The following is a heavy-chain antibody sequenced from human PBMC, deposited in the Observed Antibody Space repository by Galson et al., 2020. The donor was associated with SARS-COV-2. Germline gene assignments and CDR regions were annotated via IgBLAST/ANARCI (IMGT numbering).Heavy chain of an antibody. D-gene: IGHD3-3*01. V-gene: IGHV2-70*04. Sequence: SGPTLVKPTQTLTLTCTFSGFSPSTSGMRVSWIRQPPGKALEWLARIDWDDDKYCSTSLKTRLTISKATSKNQVVLTMTNMDPVDTATYYCAREFLNDFWTTNWFDPWGQGTLVTVSS. CDR3: AREFLNDFWTTNWFDP. J-gene: IGHJ5*02. CDR2: IDWDDDK. CDR1: GFSPSTSGMR.